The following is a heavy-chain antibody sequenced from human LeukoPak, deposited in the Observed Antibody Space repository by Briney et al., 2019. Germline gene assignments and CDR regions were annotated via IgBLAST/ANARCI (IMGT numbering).Heavy chain of an antibody. Sequence: SVKVSCKASGGTFSSYAISWVRQAPGQGLEWMGGIIPVFGTANYAQKFQGRVTITADESTSTAYMELSSLRSEDTAVYYCAWGRYNYGSDYYGMDVWGQGTTVTVS. D-gene: IGHD5-18*01. CDR2: IIPVFGTA. CDR1: GGTFSSYA. J-gene: IGHJ6*02. CDR3: AWGRYNYGSDYYGMDV. V-gene: IGHV1-69*13.